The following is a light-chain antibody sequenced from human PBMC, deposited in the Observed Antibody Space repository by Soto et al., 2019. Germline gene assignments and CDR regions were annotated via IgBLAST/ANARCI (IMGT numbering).Light chain of an antibody. CDR3: KQNNIYYT. Sequence: DIQMTQSPSTLSASVGDRVTITCRASQSISSWLAWYQQKPGKAPKLLIYDASSLESGVPSRFSGSGSGTKFILTISSLQPVLFTPHSRKQNNIYYTMGQGTKVDIK. CDR2: DAS. J-gene: IGKJ2*01. CDR1: QSISSW. V-gene: IGKV1-5*01.